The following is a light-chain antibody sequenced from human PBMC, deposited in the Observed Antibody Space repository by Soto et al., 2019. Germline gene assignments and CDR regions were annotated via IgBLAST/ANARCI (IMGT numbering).Light chain of an antibody. CDR3: SSYAGSNNLYV. CDR1: SSDVGGHKY. J-gene: IGLJ1*01. Sequence: SALTHVRSECRSPGEAFTIKCTGTSSDVGGHKYVSWYQQHPGKAPKLMIYEVTKRPSGVPDRFSGSKSGNAASLTVSGLQAEDEADYYCSSYAGSNNLYVFGTGTKVTVL. V-gene: IGLV2-8*02. CDR2: EVT.